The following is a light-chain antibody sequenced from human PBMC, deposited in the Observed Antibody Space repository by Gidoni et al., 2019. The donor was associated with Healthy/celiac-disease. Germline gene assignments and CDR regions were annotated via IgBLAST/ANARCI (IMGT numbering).Light chain of an antibody. CDR1: QSISSY. CDR2: AAS. CDR3: QQSYSTLRT. V-gene: IGKV1-39*01. J-gene: IGKJ1*01. Sequence: DIQMTQSPSSLSASVGDRVTITCRASQSISSYLNWYPQKTGKAPKLLIYAASSLQSGVPSRFSGSGSGTDFTLTISSLQPEDFATYYCQQSYSTLRTFGQGTKVEIK.